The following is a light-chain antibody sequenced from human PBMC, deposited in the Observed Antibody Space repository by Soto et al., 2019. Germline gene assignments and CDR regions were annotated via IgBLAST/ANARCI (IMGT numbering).Light chain of an antibody. CDR3: TSYAGGNNV. J-gene: IGLJ1*01. CDR2: EVN. Sequence: QSALTQPPSASGSPGQSVTISCTGTSSDVGGYNYVSWYQQYPGKVPKLMVYEVNKWPSGVPDRFSGSKSGNTASLTVSGLQAEDEADYYCTSYAGGNNVFGTGTKLTV. V-gene: IGLV2-8*01. CDR1: SSDVGGYNY.